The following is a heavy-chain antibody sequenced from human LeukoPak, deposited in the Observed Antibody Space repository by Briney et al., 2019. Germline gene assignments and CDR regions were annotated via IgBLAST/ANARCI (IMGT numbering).Heavy chain of an antibody. CDR2: INAGNGNT. Sequence: ASVKVSCKASGYTFTGYAMHWVRQAPGQRLEWMGWINAGNGNTKYSQKFQGRVTITRDTSASTAYMELSSLRSEDTAVYYCARTQKPDYYDSSGYLDAFDIWGQGTMVTVSS. CDR1: GYTFTGYA. D-gene: IGHD3-22*01. CDR3: ARTQKPDYYDSSGYLDAFDI. V-gene: IGHV1-3*01. J-gene: IGHJ3*02.